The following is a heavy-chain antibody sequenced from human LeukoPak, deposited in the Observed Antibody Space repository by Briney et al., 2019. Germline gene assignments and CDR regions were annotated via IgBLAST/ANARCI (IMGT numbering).Heavy chain of an antibody. J-gene: IGHJ4*02. D-gene: IGHD6-13*01. CDR1: GYTFTSYG. CDR3: ARDEGRYSSSWYFDY. CDR2: INPSGGST. Sequence: GASVKVSCKASGYTFTSYGISWVRQAPGQGLEWMGIINPSGGSTSYAQKFQGRVTMTRDTSTSTVYMELSSLRSEDTAVYYCARDEGRYSSSWYFDYWGQGTLVTVSS. V-gene: IGHV1-46*01.